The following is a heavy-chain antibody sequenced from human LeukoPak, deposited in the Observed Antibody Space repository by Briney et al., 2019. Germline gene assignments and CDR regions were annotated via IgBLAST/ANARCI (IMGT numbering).Heavy chain of an antibody. V-gene: IGHV5-51*01. D-gene: IGHD1-26*01. CDR1: GYSFTSYW. Sequence: GESLKISCKGSGYSFTSYWIGWVRQMPGKGLEWMGIIYPGDSDTRYSPSFQGQVTISVDKSISTAYLHWSSLKASDTAKYYCARSSSGTYYDNWGQGTLVTVSS. CDR2: IYPGDSDT. CDR3: ARSSSGTYYDN. J-gene: IGHJ4*02.